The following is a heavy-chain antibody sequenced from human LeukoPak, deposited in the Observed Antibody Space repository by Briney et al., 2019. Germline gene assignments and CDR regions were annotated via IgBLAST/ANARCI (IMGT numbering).Heavy chain of an antibody. CDR2: ISIIIRYI. D-gene: IGHD3-22*01. CDR1: ASTFSIYS. Sequence: GPSLSPSRAPSASTFSIYSTSSVRHAPGKWLEWESSISIIIRYIFDAVAVKGRFTISRDDAKNSLYLQMNSLRAEDTAVYYCARLSPTYYYDRSGDYRGWYFDYWGQGTLVTVSS. CDR3: ARLSPTYYYDRSGDYRGWYFDY. J-gene: IGHJ4*02. V-gene: IGHV3-21*01.